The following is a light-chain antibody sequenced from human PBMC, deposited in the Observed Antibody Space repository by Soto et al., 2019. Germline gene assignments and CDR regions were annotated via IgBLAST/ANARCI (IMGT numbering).Light chain of an antibody. CDR1: QTISSR. V-gene: IGKV3-15*01. CDR3: LQYSKWPLT. CDR2: DAS. Sequence: EIVMTQSPATLSVSPGETATLSCRASQTISSRLAWYQQKPGQAPRLLIYDASTRATDIPGRFSGSGSGTEFTLTISSLQSEDFAVYHWLQYSKWPLTFGGGTKVEIK. J-gene: IGKJ4*01.